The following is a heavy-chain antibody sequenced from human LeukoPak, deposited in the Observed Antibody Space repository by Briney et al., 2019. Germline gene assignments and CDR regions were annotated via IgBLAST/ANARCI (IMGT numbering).Heavy chain of an antibody. D-gene: IGHD5-24*01. V-gene: IGHV5-51*01. J-gene: IGHJ4*02. CDR3: ARLGDGYNY. Sequence: PGESLKILCRGSGYSFTSYWIGWVRQMPGKGLEGMGIIYPGDSDNRYSPSFQSHFTITADKSILTAYLQWSSLKAADTGMYYCARLGDGYNYWGQGTLVTVSS. CDR2: IYPGDSDN. CDR1: GYSFTSYW.